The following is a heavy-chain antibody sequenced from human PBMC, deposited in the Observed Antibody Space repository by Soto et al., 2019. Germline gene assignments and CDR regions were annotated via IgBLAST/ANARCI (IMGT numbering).Heavy chain of an antibody. CDR3: ARGPSEDKGDY. V-gene: IGHV4-30-4*01. CDR2: IYNGAST. Sequence: QVQLQESGPGLVKPSQTLSLTCTVSGGSISDVYYYWSWIRQPPGKGLEWIGHIYNGASTYNNPSHTNPATKSVDAIQNQDTHQYRSVSDRHTCHQFRARGPSEDKGDYWGQATHVTVAS. CDR1: GGSISDVYYY. J-gene: IGHJ4*02.